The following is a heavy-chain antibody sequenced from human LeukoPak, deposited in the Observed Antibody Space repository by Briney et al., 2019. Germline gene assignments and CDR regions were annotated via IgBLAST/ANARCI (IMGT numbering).Heavy chain of an antibody. CDR2: ISYDGSNK. CDR3: ARDYRFVYYYDSSGYPDY. D-gene: IGHD3-22*01. Sequence: GGSLRLSCAASGFTFSSYAMHWVRQAPGKGLKWVAVISYDGSNKYYADSVKGRFTISRDNSKNTLYLQMNSLRAEDTAVYYCARDYRFVYYYDSSGYPDYWGQGTLVTVSS. V-gene: IGHV3-30-3*01. J-gene: IGHJ4*02. CDR1: GFTFSSYA.